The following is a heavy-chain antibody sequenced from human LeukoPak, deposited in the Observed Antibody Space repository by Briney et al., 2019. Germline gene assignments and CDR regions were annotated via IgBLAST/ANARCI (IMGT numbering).Heavy chain of an antibody. Sequence: SETLSPTCAVSGVSNTSDYWTWIRQPPGKGLEWIGFMYYSGSTKYNPSLESRVTISVDSSTNHFSLKLNSVTAADTAVYYCARGRGGMRFAPWGQGTLVTVSS. CDR1: GVSNTSDY. J-gene: IGHJ5*02. CDR3: ARGRGGMRFAP. CDR2: MYYSGST. D-gene: IGHD3-16*01. V-gene: IGHV4-59*01.